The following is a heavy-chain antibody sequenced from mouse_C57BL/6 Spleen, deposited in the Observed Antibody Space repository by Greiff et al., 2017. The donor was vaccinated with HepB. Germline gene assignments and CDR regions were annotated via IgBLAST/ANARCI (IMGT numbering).Heavy chain of an antibody. Sequence: VQLQQSGAELVKPGASVKLSCKASGYTFTSYWMQWVKQRPGQGLEWIGEIDPSDSYTNYNQKFKGMAILTVDTSSSTAYMQLSSLTSEDSAVYYCARKIYDYGSSYYLDYWGQGTTLTVSS. D-gene: IGHD1-1*01. CDR2: IDPSDSYT. J-gene: IGHJ2*01. V-gene: IGHV1-50*01. CDR1: GYTFTSYW. CDR3: ARKIYDYGSSYYLDY.